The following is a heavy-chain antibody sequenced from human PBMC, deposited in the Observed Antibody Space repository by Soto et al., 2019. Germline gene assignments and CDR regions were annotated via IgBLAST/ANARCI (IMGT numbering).Heavy chain of an antibody. CDR2: ISGSGGST. CDR1: GFTFSIDA. Sequence: PGGSLRLSCAASGFTFSIDAMSWVRQAPGKGLDWVAAISGSGGSTYYADSVKGRFTISRDNSKNTLYLQMNSLRAEDTAVYYCAKDPLIYSGSYYYYGMDVWGQGTTVTVSS. V-gene: IGHV3-23*01. D-gene: IGHD1-26*01. J-gene: IGHJ6*02. CDR3: AKDPLIYSGSYYYYGMDV.